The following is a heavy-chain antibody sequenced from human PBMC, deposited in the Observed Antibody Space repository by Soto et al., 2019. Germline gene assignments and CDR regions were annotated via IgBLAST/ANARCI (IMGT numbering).Heavy chain of an antibody. CDR3: ARVSRADIVVVVAATPGAFDI. Sequence: SETLSLTCAVYGGSFSGYYWSWIRQPPGKGLEWIGEINHSGSTNYNPSLKSRVTISVDTSKNQFSLKLSSVTAADTAVYYCARVSRADIVVVVAATPGAFDIWGQGTMVTVSS. D-gene: IGHD2-15*01. J-gene: IGHJ3*02. V-gene: IGHV4-34*01. CDR2: INHSGST. CDR1: GGSFSGYY.